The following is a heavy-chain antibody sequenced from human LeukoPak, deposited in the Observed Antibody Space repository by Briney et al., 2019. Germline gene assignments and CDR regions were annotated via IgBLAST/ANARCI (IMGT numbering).Heavy chain of an antibody. CDR2: INSDGSST. CDR3: ASSGSNSLYYFDS. V-gene: IGHV3-74*01. J-gene: IGHJ4*02. CDR1: GFTFSSYW. Sequence: PGGSLRLSCAASGFTFSSYWMRWVRQAPGKGLVWVSRINSDGSSTTYADSLKGRLTISRDNAKNTLYLQMNSLRDEDTAVYYCASSGSNSLYYFDSWAQGTLVTVSS. D-gene: IGHD3-10*01.